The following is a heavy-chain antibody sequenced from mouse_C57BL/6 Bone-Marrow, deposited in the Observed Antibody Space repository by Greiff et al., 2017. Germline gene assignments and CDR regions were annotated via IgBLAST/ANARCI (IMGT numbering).Heavy chain of an antibody. D-gene: IGHD1-1*01. CDR1: GYTFTDYY. V-gene: IGHV1-19*01. CDR3: ARSHYGSSYNY. J-gene: IGHJ2*01. Sequence: DVKLQESGPVLVKPGASVKMSCKASGYTFTDYYMNWVKQSHGKSLEWIGVINPYNGGTSYNQKFKGKATLTVDKSSSTAYMELNSLTSEDSAVYYCARSHYGSSYNYWGQGTTLTVSS. CDR2: INPYNGGT.